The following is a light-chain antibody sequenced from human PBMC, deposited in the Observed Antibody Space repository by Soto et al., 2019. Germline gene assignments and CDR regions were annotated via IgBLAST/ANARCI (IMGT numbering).Light chain of an antibody. V-gene: IGKV3-11*01. Sequence: VLTQSPATLSLSPGERATLSCRASPSVLTYIAWYQQKPGQAPRLLIYEASKRATGVPARFSGSGSGTDFTLTISSLEPEDFAVYFCQQRERKFGQGTKV. CDR2: EAS. CDR3: QQRERK. J-gene: IGKJ1*01. CDR1: PSVLTY.